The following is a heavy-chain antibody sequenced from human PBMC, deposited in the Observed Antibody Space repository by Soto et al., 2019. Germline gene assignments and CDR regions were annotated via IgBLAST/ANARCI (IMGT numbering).Heavy chain of an antibody. V-gene: IGHV1-18*04. CDR3: DRDGFCGGATACPVMDV. Sequence: QVGLEQSGGAVKKPWASVKVSCKASGYTFSGYSITWVRQAPGQGLDWMGRISGYNGNTNYARTLRGRLTLTTDTSTSTAYMELRSLRSEDKAVYYCDRDGFCGGATACPVMDVWGQGTTVTVSS. CDR1: GYTFSGYS. CDR2: ISGYNGNT. J-gene: IGHJ6*02. D-gene: IGHD6-19*01.